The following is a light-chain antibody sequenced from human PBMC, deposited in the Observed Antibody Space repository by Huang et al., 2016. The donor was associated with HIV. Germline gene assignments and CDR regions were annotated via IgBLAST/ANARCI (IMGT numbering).Light chain of an antibody. J-gene: IGKJ4*01. V-gene: IGKV1-12*01. Sequence: DIQMTQSPSSVSASVGDRISFTCRASQDINRWLAWYQQKPGKAPKLLIYAASTLQGGVPSRFSGRVSGTGFTLTINNLQPEDFATYLCQQAVSFPLTFGGGTKVEIK. CDR3: QQAVSFPLT. CDR2: AAS. CDR1: QDINRW.